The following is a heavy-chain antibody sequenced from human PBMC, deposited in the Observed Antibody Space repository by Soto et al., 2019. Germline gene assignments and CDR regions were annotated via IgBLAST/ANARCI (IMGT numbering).Heavy chain of an antibody. CDR3: AKSRWSSTKGGAFDI. J-gene: IGHJ3*02. Sequence: PGWSLGLSCAASGFTFNISAMSLFRQAQGKGLEWVSAISGSGGSTYYADSVKGRFTISRDNSKNTLYLQMNSLRAEDTAVYYCAKSRWSSTKGGAFDIWGQGTMVTVSS. V-gene: IGHV3-23*01. D-gene: IGHD6-13*01. CDR2: ISGSGGST. CDR1: GFTFNISA.